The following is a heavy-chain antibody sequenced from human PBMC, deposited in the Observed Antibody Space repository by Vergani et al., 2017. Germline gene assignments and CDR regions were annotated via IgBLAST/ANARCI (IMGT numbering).Heavy chain of an antibody. D-gene: IGHD4-17*01. CDR1: GGSISSYY. CDR2: ISYDGSNK. J-gene: IGHJ5*02. V-gene: IGHV3-30*18. Sequence: QVQLQESGPGLVKPSETLSLTCTVSGGSISSYYWSWIRQPAGKGLEWVAVISYDGSNKYYADSVKGRFTISRDNSKNTLYLQMNSLRAEDTAVYYCAKDHESDYPQRGWFDPWGQGTLVTVSS. CDR3: AKDHESDYPQRGWFDP.